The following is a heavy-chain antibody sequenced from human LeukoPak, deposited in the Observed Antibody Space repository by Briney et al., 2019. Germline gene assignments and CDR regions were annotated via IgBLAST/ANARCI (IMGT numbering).Heavy chain of an antibody. Sequence: PGGSLRPSCAASGFTFSSYGMHWVPQAPGKGLEWVAVISYDGSNKYYADSVKGRFTISRDNSKNTLYLQMNSLRAEDTAVYYCAKVRDSSGWYTYFDYWGQGTLVTVSS. CDR2: ISYDGSNK. CDR3: AKVRDSSGWYTYFDY. V-gene: IGHV3-30*18. J-gene: IGHJ4*02. D-gene: IGHD6-19*01. CDR1: GFTFSSYG.